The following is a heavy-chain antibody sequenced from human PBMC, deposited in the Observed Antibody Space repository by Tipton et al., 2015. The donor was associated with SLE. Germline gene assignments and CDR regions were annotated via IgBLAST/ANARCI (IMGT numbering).Heavy chain of an antibody. J-gene: IGHJ3*02. D-gene: IGHD7-27*01. V-gene: IGHV4-39*07. Sequence: TLSLTCTVSGGSISSSTYYWGWIRQPPGKGLEWIGNIYYSGSTYFNPSLKSRVTISVDSFENQFSLKLSSVTAADTAMYYCARVGLGSGDGFDIWGQGTMVTVSS. CDR3: ARVGLGSGDGFDI. CDR1: GGSISSSTYY. CDR2: IYYSGST.